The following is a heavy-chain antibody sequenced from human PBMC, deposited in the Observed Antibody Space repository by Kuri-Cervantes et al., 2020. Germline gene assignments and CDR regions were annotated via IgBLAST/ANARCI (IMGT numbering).Heavy chain of an antibody. J-gene: IGHJ4*02. D-gene: IGHD2-21*02. CDR2: ISYDGSNK. CDR3: ARGNDFYFDY. CDR1: GFTFSSYA. V-gene: IGHV3-30-3*01. Sequence: LSLTCAASGFTFSSYAMHWVRQAPGKGLEWVAVISYDGSNKYYADSVKGRFTISRDNSKNTLYLQMNSLRAGDTAVYYCARGNDFYFDYWGQGTLVTVSS.